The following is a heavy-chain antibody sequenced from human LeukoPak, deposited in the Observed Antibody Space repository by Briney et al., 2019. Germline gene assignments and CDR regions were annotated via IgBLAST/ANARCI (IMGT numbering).Heavy chain of an antibody. D-gene: IGHD6-13*01. CDR3: ARGGSSWLYYFDY. J-gene: IGHJ4*02. CDR1: GFTFGSYS. CDR2: ISSSSSYI. Sequence: GGSLRLSCAASGFTFGSYSMNWVRQAPGKGLEWVSSISSSSSYIYYADSVKGRFTISRDNAKNSLYLQMNSLRAEDTAVYYCARGGSSWLYYFDYWGQGTLVTVSS. V-gene: IGHV3-21*01.